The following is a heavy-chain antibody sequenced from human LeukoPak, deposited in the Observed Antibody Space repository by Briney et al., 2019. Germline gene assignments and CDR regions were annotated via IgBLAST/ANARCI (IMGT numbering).Heavy chain of an antibody. J-gene: IGHJ4*02. D-gene: IGHD6-19*01. Sequence: ASVKVSCKASGYTFTSCGISWVRQAPGQGLEWMGWISAYNGNTNYAQKLQGRVTMTTDTSTSTAYMELRSLRSDDTAVYYCARVGGQWLVLATTYFDYWGQGTLVTVSS. V-gene: IGHV1-18*01. CDR1: GYTFTSCG. CDR3: ARVGGQWLVLATTYFDY. CDR2: ISAYNGNT.